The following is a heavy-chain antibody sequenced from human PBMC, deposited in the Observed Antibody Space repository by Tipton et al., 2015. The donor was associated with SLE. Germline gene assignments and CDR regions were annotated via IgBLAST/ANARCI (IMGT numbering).Heavy chain of an antibody. D-gene: IGHD1-26*01. Sequence: LRLSCTVSGGPISTYYWGWIRQPPGKGLELIGYIYYSGSTNYNPSLKSRVTISVDTSKNQFSLKLTSVTAADTAVYYCARGTPCMEWERNWFDPWGQGALVTVSS. V-gene: IGHV4-59*01. CDR1: GGPISTYY. J-gene: IGHJ5*01. CDR2: IYYSGST. CDR3: ARGTPCMEWERNWFDP.